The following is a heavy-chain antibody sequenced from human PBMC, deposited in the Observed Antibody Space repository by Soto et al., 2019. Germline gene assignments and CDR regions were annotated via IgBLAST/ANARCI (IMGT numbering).Heavy chain of an antibody. V-gene: IGHV1-69*01. CDR1: GGTFSSYA. CDR2: IIPIFGTA. J-gene: IGHJ5*02. D-gene: IGHD2-15*01. Sequence: QVQLVQSGAEVKKPGSSVKVSCKASGGTFSSYAISWVRQAPGQGLEWMGGIIPIFGTANYAQKFQGRVKITADESTSTAYMELSSLRSEDTAVYYCARSNCSGGSCYANWFDPWGQGTLVTVSS. CDR3: ARSNCSGGSCYANWFDP.